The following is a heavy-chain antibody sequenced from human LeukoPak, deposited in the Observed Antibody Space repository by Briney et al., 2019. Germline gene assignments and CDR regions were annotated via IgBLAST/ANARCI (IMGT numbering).Heavy chain of an antibody. CDR3: TKDQSLWVVNYYSDY. J-gene: IGHJ4*02. CDR2: ISYDGSNK. CDR1: GFSFSSYG. Sequence: PGGSLRLSCAASGFSFSSYGMHWVRQAPGKGLEWVAVISYDGSNKYYADSVKGRFTISRDNSKNTLYLQMNSLSAEDTAVYYCTKDQSLWVVNYYSDYWGQGTLVTVSS. D-gene: IGHD3-22*01. V-gene: IGHV3-30*18.